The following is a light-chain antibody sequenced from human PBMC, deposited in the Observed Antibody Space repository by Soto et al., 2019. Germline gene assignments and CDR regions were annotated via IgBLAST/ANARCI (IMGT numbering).Light chain of an antibody. CDR2: GNI. CDR3: QSYDSSLSGVV. Sequence: QPVLTQPPSVSGAPGQRVTISCTGSSSNIGAGYEVHWYQQLPGTAPKLLIYGNIYRPSGVPDRFSGSKSGTSVSLAITGLQAEDEADYHGQSYDSSLSGVVFGGGTKLTVL. V-gene: IGLV1-40*01. CDR1: SSNIGAGYE. J-gene: IGLJ2*01.